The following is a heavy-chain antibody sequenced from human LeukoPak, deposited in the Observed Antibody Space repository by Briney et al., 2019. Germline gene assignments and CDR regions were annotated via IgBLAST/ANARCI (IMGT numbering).Heavy chain of an antibody. CDR1: GFTFNYYY. CDR2: ISPTNWYL. CDR3: AREISGEGFDY. J-gene: IGHJ4*02. V-gene: IGHV3-11*06. Sequence: GGSLRLSCAASGFTFNYYYMSWIRQAPGKGLEWVSSISPTNWYLYHGDSVKGRFTTSRDNARSSLYLQMNGLRAEDTAIYYCAREISGEGFDYWGQGTPVTVSS. D-gene: IGHD7-27*01.